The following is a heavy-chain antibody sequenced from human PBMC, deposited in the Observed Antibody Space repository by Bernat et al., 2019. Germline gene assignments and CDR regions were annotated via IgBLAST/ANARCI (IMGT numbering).Heavy chain of an antibody. Sequence: LVESGGGVVQPGRSLRLSCAASGFTFSSYAMHWVRQAPGKGLEWVAVISYDGSNKYYADSVKGRFTISRDNSKNTLYLQMNSLRAEDTAVYYCASTGGAFDIWGQGTMVTVSS. CDR3: ASTGGAFDI. CDR1: GFTFSSYA. D-gene: IGHD4-17*01. J-gene: IGHJ3*02. CDR2: ISYDGSNK. V-gene: IGHV3-30*01.